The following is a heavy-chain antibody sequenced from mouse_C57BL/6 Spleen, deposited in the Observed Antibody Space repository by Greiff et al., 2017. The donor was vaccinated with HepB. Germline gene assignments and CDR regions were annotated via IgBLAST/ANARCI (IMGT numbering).Heavy chain of an antibody. Sequence: VKLMESGAELARPGASVKLSCKASGYTFTSYGISWVKQRTGQGLEWIGEIYPRSGNTYYNEKFKGKATLTADKSSSTAYMELRSLTSEDSAVYFCARGVYYGNYRGYFDYWGQGTTLTVSS. D-gene: IGHD2-1*01. CDR1: GYTFTSYG. V-gene: IGHV1-81*01. J-gene: IGHJ2*01. CDR2: IYPRSGNT. CDR3: ARGVYYGNYRGYFDY.